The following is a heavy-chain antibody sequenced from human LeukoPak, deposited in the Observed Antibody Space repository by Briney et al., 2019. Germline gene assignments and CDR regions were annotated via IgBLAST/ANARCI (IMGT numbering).Heavy chain of an antibody. CDR3: ATAQYCSSTSCGYFQH. J-gene: IGHJ1*01. D-gene: IGHD2-2*01. V-gene: IGHV1-24*01. CDR1: GYTLTELS. CDR2: FDPEDGET. Sequence: GASVKVSCKVSGYTLTELSMHWVRQAPGKGLVWMGGFDPEDGETIYAQKLQGRVTTTEDTSTDTAYMELSSLRSEDTAVYYCATAQYCSSTSCGYFQHWGQGTLVTVSS.